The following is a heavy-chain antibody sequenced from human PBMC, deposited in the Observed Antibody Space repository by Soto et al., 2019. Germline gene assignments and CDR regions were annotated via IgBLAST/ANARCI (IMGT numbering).Heavy chain of an antibody. CDR3: ARNFLEYSSSSQSWFDP. V-gene: IGHV1-46*03. J-gene: IGHJ5*02. Sequence: GASVKVSCKASGYTFTSYYMHWVRQAPGQGLEWMGIINPSGGSTSYAQKFQGRVTMTRDTSTSTVYMELSSLRSEDTAVYYCARNFLEYSSSSQSWFDPWGQGTLVTVSS. D-gene: IGHD6-6*01. CDR1: GYTFTSYY. CDR2: INPSGGST.